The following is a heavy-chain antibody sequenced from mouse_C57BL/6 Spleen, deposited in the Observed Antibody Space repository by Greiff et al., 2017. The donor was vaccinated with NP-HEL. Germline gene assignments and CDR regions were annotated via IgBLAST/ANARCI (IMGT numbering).Heavy chain of an antibody. CDR2: IYPGSGST. CDR3: AREGIYGNYSYAMDY. CDR1: GYTFTSYW. V-gene: IGHV1-55*01. J-gene: IGHJ4*01. D-gene: IGHD2-1*01. Sequence: VQLQQPGAELVKPGASVKMSCKASGYTFTSYWITWVKQRPGQGLEWIGVIYPGSGSTNYNEKFKGKATLTVDTSSSTAYMQLSSLTSEDSAVYYCAREGIYGNYSYAMDYWGQGTSVTVSS.